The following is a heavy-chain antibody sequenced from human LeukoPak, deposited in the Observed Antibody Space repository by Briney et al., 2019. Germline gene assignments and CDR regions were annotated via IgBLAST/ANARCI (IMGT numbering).Heavy chain of an antibody. D-gene: IGHD1-26*01. CDR3: AKAIGHEIRASGRWYYP. J-gene: IGHJ5*02. CDR2: VSDGGGAT. Sequence: PVGALRVSCAAPGVTFSTFAMALVCQAPGKGLEWVSTVSDGGGATYYAASVKGRFTISRDNFKNTLYLQMNSRRVEDTAVYYCAKAIGHEIRASGRWYYPWGQGTLVTVSS. V-gene: IGHV3-23*01. CDR1: GVTFSTFA.